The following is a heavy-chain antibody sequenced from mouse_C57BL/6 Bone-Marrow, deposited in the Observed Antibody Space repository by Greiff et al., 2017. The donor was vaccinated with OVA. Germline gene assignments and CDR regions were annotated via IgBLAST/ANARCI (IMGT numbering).Heavy chain of an antibody. D-gene: IGHD3-2*02. CDR3: ARGSSGAACFAY. Sequence: EVQLQQSGPELVKPGASVKLSCKASGYTFTDYYMNWVKQSPGKSLEWIGDINPNNGGTSYNQKFKGKATLTVDKSSSTAYMELRSLTSEASAVYYGARGSSGAACFAYWGQGTLVTVSA. CDR1: GYTFTDYY. CDR2: INPNNGGT. V-gene: IGHV1-26*01. J-gene: IGHJ3*01.